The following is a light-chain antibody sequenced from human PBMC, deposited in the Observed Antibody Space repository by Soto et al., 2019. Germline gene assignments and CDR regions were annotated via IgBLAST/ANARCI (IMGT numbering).Light chain of an antibody. CDR2: DVS. V-gene: IGLV2-14*03. J-gene: IGLJ1*01. CDR3: SSYTSASTYV. CDR1: SSDVGGYNY. Sequence: ALTQPASVSGSPGQSITISCTGTSSDVGGYNYVSWYQQHPGTAPKLLIFDVSNRPSGVSNRFSGSKSGNTASLTISGLQTEDEADYYCSSYTSASTYVFGTGTKVTVL.